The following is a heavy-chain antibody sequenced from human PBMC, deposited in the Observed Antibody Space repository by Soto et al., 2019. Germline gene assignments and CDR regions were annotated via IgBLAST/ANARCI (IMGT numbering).Heavy chain of an antibody. CDR1: GFTVSSNY. J-gene: IGHJ6*03. V-gene: IGHV3-66*01. D-gene: IGHD3-10*01. CDR2: IYSGGST. CDR3: ARDRRVRGYYYYMDV. Sequence: GGSLRLSCAASGFTVSSNYMSWVRQAPGKGLEWVSVIYSGGSTYYADSVKGRFTISRDNSKNTLYLQMNSLRAEDTAVYYCARDRRVRGYYYYMDVWGKGTTVTVSS.